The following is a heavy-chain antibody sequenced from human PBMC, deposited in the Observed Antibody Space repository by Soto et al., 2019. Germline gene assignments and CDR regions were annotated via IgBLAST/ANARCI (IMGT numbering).Heavy chain of an antibody. CDR3: TTDLPFTFGGVFAY. D-gene: IGHD3-16*02. J-gene: IGHJ4*02. Sequence: PGGSLRLSCAASGFTFSSFGMHWVRQAPDKGLQWVAVISYDGSDKYYADSVKGRFTISRDDSTNTMYLQMNSLRPEDTAVYYCTTDLPFTFGGVFAYWGQGALVTVSS. V-gene: IGHV3-30*03. CDR1: GFTFSSFG. CDR2: ISYDGSDK.